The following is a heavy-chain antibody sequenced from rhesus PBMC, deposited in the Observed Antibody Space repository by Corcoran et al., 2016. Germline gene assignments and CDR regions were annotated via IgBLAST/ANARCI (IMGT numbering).Heavy chain of an antibody. CDR3: ARDFSGYSSGWYYFDY. J-gene: IGHJ4*01. CDR2: IYGGSGST. V-gene: IGHV4-127*01. Sequence: QVQLQESGPGLVKPSETLSLTCAVSGYSISSGYGWGWIRQPPGKGLEWIGQIYGGSGSTYYNPSLKSRVTVSKDTSKNQFSLKLGSVTAADTAVYYCARDFSGYSSGWYYFDYWGQGVLVTVSS. D-gene: IGHD6-31*01. CDR1: GYSISSGYG.